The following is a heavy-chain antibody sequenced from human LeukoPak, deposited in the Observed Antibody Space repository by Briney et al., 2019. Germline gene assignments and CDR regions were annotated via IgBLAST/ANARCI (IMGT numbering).Heavy chain of an antibody. D-gene: IGHD3-10*01. CDR3: ARDPAYYYGSGSYYRVQSFDY. CDR2: IIPILGIA. J-gene: IGHJ4*02. V-gene: IGHV1-69*04. CDR1: GGTFSSYA. Sequence: ASVEVSCKASGGTFSSYAISWVRQAPGQGLEWMGRIIPILGIANYAQKFQGRVTITADKSTSTAYMELSSLRSEDTAVYYCARDPAYYYGSGSYYRVQSFDYWGQGTLVTVSS.